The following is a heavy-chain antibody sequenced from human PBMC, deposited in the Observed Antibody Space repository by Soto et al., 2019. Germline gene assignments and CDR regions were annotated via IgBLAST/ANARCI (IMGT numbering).Heavy chain of an antibody. D-gene: IGHD3-16*01. J-gene: IGHJ6*02. CDR1: GYTFTTYY. CDR3: ARDVLGGYYGMVV. CDR2: INPSGGTT. Sequence: QVQLVQSGAEVKKPGASVKVSCKASGYTFTTYYMHWVRQAPGQGLEWMGIINPSGGTTGFAQKFQGRVTMTRDTSTSTVYMELSSLRSEDTAVYYCARDVLGGYYGMVVWGQGTTVTVSS. V-gene: IGHV1-46*01.